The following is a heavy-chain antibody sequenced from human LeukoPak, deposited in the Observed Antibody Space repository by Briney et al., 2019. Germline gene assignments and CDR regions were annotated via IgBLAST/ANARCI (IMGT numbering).Heavy chain of an antibody. D-gene: IGHD5-12*01. Sequence: ASVKVSCKASGYTFTGYYMHWVRRAPGQGLEWMGRINPNSGGTNYAQKFQGRVTMTRDTSISTAYMELSRLRSDDTAVYYCARLPERGYSGYGVNWFDPWGQGTLVTVSS. CDR1: GYTFTGYY. CDR3: ARLPERGYSGYGVNWFDP. CDR2: INPNSGGT. J-gene: IGHJ5*02. V-gene: IGHV1-2*06.